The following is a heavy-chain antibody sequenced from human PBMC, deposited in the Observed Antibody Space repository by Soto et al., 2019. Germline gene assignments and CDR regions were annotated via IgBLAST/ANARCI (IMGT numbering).Heavy chain of an antibody. CDR3: AKEDKEIVGATHQLYYYYGMDV. J-gene: IGHJ6*02. CDR1: GFTVSSNY. V-gene: IGHV3-66*03. CDR2: IYSCGST. D-gene: IGHD1-26*01. Sequence: GGSLRLSCAASGFTVSSNYMSWVRQAPGKGLEWVSVIYSCGSTYYADSVKGRFTISRDNSKNTLYLQMNSLRAEDTAVYYCAKEDKEIVGATHQLYYYYGMDVWGQGTTVTVSS.